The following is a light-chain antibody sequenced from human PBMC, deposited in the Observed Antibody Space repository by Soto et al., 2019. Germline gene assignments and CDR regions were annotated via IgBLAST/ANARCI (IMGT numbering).Light chain of an antibody. V-gene: IGKV1-9*01. CDR3: QQHNSYPLT. CDR2: VAS. Sequence: DLQLTQSTSFLSASVGDRVTITCRASQGISSFLAWYQQKPGEAPKLLIYVASTLQSGVPSRFSGSGSGTEFTLTISSLQPEDFATYYCQQHNSYPLTFGGGTKVDIK. CDR1: QGISSF. J-gene: IGKJ4*01.